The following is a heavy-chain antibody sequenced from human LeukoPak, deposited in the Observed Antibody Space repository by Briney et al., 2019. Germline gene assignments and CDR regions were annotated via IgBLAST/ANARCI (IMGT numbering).Heavy chain of an antibody. D-gene: IGHD1-26*01. CDR1: GFTFSSYW. Sequence: PGGSLRLSCAASGFTFSSYWMHWVRQAPGKGLVWVSRINSDGSSTSYADSVKGRFTISRDNAKNTLYLQMNSLRAEDTAVYYCASSWRGGSYYGFDYWGQGTLVTVSS. J-gene: IGHJ4*02. V-gene: IGHV3-74*01. CDR3: ASSWRGGSYYGFDY. CDR2: INSDGSST.